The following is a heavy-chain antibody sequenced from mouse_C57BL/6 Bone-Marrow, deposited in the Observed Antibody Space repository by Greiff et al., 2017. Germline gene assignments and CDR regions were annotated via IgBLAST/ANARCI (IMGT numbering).Heavy chain of an antibody. CDR1: GYTFTSYW. J-gene: IGHJ2*01. CDR2: IHPNSGST. Sequence: VQLQQPGAELVKPGASVKLSCKASGYTFTSYWMSWVKQRPGQGLEWIGMIHPNSGSTNYNEKFKSQATLTLAKSSSTTYMQLSCLTSEDSAVYYCARPLWAYWGQGTTLTVSS. CDR3: ARPLWAY. V-gene: IGHV1-64*01. D-gene: IGHD1-1*02.